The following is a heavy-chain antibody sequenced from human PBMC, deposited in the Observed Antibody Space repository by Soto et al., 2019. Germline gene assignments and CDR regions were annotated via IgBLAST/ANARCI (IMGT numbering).Heavy chain of an antibody. CDR1: GGSISSYY. V-gene: IGHV4-59*01. D-gene: IGHD4-17*01. CDR3: ARRYDDYGDFWFDP. CDR2: IYYSGST. J-gene: IGHJ5*02. Sequence: QVQLQESGPGLVKPSETLSLTCTVSGGSISSYYWSWIRQPPGKGLEWIGYIYYSGSTNYNPSLKSRVTISVDTSKNQFSLKLSSVTAADTAVYYCARRYDDYGDFWFDPWGQGTLVTVSS.